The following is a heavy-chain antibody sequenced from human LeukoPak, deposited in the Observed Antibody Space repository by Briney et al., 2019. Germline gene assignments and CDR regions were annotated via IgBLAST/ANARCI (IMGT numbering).Heavy chain of an antibody. V-gene: IGHV3-9*01. J-gene: IGHJ4*02. CDR3: ASEDRRITIFGVVTNPGH. Sequence: GGSLRLSCAASGFTFDDYAMHWVRQAPGKGLEWVSGISWNSGSIGYADSVKGRFTISRDNAKNTLYLQMNSLRAEDTAVYYCASEDRRITIFGVVTNPGHWGQGTLVTVSS. CDR2: ISWNSGSI. CDR1: GFTFDDYA. D-gene: IGHD3-3*01.